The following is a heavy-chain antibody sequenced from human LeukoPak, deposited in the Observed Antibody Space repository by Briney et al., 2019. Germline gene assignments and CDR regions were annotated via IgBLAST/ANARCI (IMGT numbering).Heavy chain of an antibody. CDR2: ISSSGSTI. CDR3: ARDCGGGSCYGYYYYGMDV. CDR1: GFTFSSYE. V-gene: IGHV3-48*03. J-gene: IGHJ6*04. Sequence: GGSLRLSCAAPGFTFSSYEMNWVRQAPGKGLEWVSYISSSGSTIYYADSVKGRFTISRDNAKNSLYLQMNSLRAEDTAVYYCARDCGGGSCYGYYYYGMDVWGKGTTVTVSS. D-gene: IGHD2-15*01.